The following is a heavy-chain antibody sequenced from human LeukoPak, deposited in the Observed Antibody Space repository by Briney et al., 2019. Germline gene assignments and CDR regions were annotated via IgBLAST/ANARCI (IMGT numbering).Heavy chain of an antibody. V-gene: IGHV3-7*01. D-gene: IGHD3-16*01. CDR3: VRLGGRNGFDY. CDR1: GFTFINYW. J-gene: IGHJ4*02. Sequence: GGSLRLSCAASGFTFINYWMSWVRQAPGKGLEWVASIKQDGSEKYYVDSVKGRFTISRDNTKNPLYLQMNSLRAEDTAVYYCVRLGGRNGFDYWGQGTLVTVSS. CDR2: IKQDGSEK.